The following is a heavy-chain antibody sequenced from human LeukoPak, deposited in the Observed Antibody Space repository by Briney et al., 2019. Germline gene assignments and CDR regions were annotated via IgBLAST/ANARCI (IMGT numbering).Heavy chain of an antibody. CDR3: ARDNWGSLGY. J-gene: IGHJ4*02. CDR1: GSSISSHS. Sequence: SETLSLTCTVSGSSISSHSWAWVRQPPGKGLEWIGYDSNNGNINYNPALKSRVTISVDTSKRQISLNLRSVTAADTAVYYCARDNWGSLGYWGQGTLVTVSS. V-gene: IGHV4-59*11. D-gene: IGHD7-27*01. CDR2: DSNNGNI.